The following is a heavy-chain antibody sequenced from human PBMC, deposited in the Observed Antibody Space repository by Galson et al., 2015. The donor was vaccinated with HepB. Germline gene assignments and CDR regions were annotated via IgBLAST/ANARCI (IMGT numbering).Heavy chain of an antibody. Sequence: SLRLSCAASGFTVSSNYMSWVRQAPGKGLEWVSVIYSGGSTYYADSVKGRFTISRDNSKNTLYLQMNSLRAEDTAVYYCARMGYYDSSGYYRNWGQGTLVTVSS. D-gene: IGHD3-22*01. CDR3: ARMGYYDSSGYYRN. CDR2: IYSGGST. CDR1: GFTVSSNY. J-gene: IGHJ4*02. V-gene: IGHV3-66*01.